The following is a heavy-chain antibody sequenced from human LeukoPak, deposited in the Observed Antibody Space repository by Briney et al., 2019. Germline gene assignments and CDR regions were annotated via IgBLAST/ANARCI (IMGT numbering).Heavy chain of an antibody. D-gene: IGHD4-23*01. CDR1: GFTFDDYA. CDR2: ISWNSGSI. V-gene: IGHV3-9*01. CDR3: AKATIYGGNVKFDN. Sequence: PGRSLRLSCAASGFTFDDYAMHWVRPAPGKALEWVSGISWNSGSIGYADSVKGRFTISRVNAKNSLYLQMNRLRAENTALYYCAKATIYGGNVKFDNWGQGTLGTVSS. J-gene: IGHJ4*02.